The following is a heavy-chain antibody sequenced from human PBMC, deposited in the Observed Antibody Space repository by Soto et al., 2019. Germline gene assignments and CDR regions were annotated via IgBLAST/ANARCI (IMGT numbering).Heavy chain of an antibody. D-gene: IGHD1-26*01. J-gene: IGHJ5*02. Sequence: EVQLLESGGGLVQPGGSLRLSCAVSGFTFSNYAMSWVRQAPGKGLEWVSAISGSGNSTNYADSVKGRFTISRDNSKNTVYLQMNSLRAEDTAVYYCARDVWELLRGFVHWGQGTLVTVSS. CDR2: ISGSGNST. CDR1: GFTFSNYA. CDR3: ARDVWELLRGFVH. V-gene: IGHV3-23*01.